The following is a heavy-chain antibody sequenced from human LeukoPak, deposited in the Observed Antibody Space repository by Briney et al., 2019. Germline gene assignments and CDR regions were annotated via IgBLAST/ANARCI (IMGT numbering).Heavy chain of an antibody. Sequence: GESLKISCQGSGYSFSSYWIAWVRQMPGKGLEWMGIIYPGDSDTRYSPSFQGQVTISADKSISTAYLQWSSLKASDTAMYYCARHSRHFDSLREFDPWGQGTLVTVS. CDR2: IYPGDSDT. CDR1: GYSFSSYW. V-gene: IGHV5-51*01. J-gene: IGHJ5*02. D-gene: IGHD3-9*01. CDR3: ARHSRHFDSLREFDP.